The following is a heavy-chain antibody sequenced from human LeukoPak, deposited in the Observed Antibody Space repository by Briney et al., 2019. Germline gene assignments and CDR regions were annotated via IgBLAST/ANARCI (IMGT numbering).Heavy chain of an antibody. CDR3: ARDLSGSYYHSDY. Sequence: PGGSLRLSCAASGFTFSSYSMNWVRQAPGKGLEWVSYISSSSSIKYYADSVKGRFTISRDNAKNSLYLQMNSLRDEDTAVYYCARDLSGSYYHSDYWGQGTLVTVSS. V-gene: IGHV3-48*02. CDR2: ISSSSSIK. CDR1: GFTFSSYS. D-gene: IGHD1-26*01. J-gene: IGHJ4*02.